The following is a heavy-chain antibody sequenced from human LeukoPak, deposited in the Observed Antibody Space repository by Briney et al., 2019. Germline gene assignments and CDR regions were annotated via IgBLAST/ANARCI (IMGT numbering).Heavy chain of an antibody. D-gene: IGHD2/OR15-2a*01. V-gene: IGHV4-59*11. CDR2: IYYSGST. CDR1: GGSISSHY. Sequence: SETLSLTCTVSGGSISSHYWSWIRQPPGKGLEWIEYIYYSGSTNYNPSLESRVTISVDTSKNQFSLKLSSVTAADTAVYYCASDNFRTEYAFDIWGQGTMVTVSS. J-gene: IGHJ3*02. CDR3: ASDNFRTEYAFDI.